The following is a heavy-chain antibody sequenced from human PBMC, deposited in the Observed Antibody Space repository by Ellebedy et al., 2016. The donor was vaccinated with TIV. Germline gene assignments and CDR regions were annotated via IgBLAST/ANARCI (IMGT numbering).Heavy chain of an antibody. CDR3: ARDAFGESWFDP. J-gene: IGHJ5*02. CDR1: GYTFTSYY. CDR2: INPSGGST. V-gene: IGHV1-46*01. Sequence: AASVKVSCKASGYTFTSYYMHWVRQAPGQGLEWMGIINPSGGSTSYAQKFQGRVTMTRDTSTSTAYMELRSLRSDDTAVYYCARDAFGESWFDPWGQGTLVTVSS. D-gene: IGHD3-10*01.